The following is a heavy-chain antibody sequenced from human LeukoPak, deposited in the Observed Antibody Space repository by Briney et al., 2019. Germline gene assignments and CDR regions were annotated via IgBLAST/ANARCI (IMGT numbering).Heavy chain of an antibody. CDR3: AKASLSGYDIYYFDY. CDR1: GFTFDDYA. J-gene: IGHJ4*02. V-gene: IGHV3-9*01. D-gene: IGHD5-12*01. Sequence: GRSLRLSCAASGFTFDDYAMHWVRQAPGKGLEWVSGISWNSGSISYADSVKGRFTISRDNAKNSLYLQMNSLRAEDTALYYCAKASLSGYDIYYFDYWGQGTLVTVSS. CDR2: ISWNSGSI.